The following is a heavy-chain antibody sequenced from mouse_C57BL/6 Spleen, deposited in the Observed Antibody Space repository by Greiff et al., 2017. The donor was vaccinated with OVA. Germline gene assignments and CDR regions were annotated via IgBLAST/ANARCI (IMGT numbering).Heavy chain of an antibody. V-gene: IGHV5-17*01. CDR3: ARQAATVKDYFDY. CDR1: GFTFSDYG. J-gene: IGHJ2*01. Sequence: EVQLVESGGGLVKPGGSLKLSCAASGFTFSDYGMHWVRQAPEQGLEWVAYISSGSSTIYYADTVKGRFTISRDNAKNTLFLQMTSLRSEDTAMYYCARQAATVKDYFDYWGQGTTLTVSS. D-gene: IGHD1-1*01. CDR2: ISSGSSTI.